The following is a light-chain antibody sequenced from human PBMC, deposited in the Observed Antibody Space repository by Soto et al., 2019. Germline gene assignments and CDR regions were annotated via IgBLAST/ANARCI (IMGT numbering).Light chain of an antibody. CDR1: QSVRSN. CDR2: DAS. Sequence: EIVMTQSPATLSVSPGERATLSCRASQSVRSNLAWYQQNPGQPPRLLIYDASSRATGIPSRFSGSGSGTEFTLTISSLKSEDFAVYYCQQYDNWPRTVGQGNKVDI. V-gene: IGKV3-15*01. CDR3: QQYDNWPRT. J-gene: IGKJ1*01.